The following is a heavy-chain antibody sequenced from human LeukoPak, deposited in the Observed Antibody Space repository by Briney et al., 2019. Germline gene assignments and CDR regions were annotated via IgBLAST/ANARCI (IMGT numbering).Heavy chain of an antibody. CDR2: FDPEDGET. D-gene: IGHD5-18*01. CDR1: GYTLTELS. V-gene: IGHV1-24*01. J-gene: IGHJ4*02. Sequence: ASVKVSCKVSGYTLTELSMHWVRQAPGKGLEWMGGFDPEDGETIYAQKFQGRVTMTEDTSTDTAYMELSSLRSEDTAVYYCATETERGYSYGYDYWGQGTLVTVSS. CDR3: ATETERGYSYGYDY.